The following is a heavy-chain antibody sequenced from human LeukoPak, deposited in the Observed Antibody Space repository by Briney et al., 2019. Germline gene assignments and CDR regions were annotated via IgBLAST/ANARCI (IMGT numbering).Heavy chain of an antibody. J-gene: IGHJ4*02. CDR2: IFPGDSDT. V-gene: IGHV5-51*01. CDR1: GYSFTTYW. Sequence: GESLKISCKGSGYSFTTYWIGWVRQMPGKGLEWMGTIFPGDSDTRYSPSFQGQVTISADKSINTAYLQWSSLKASDTAMYYCARRVIYSYDYAYYFDYWGQGTLVTVSS. CDR3: ARRVIYSYDYAYYFDY. D-gene: IGHD5-18*01.